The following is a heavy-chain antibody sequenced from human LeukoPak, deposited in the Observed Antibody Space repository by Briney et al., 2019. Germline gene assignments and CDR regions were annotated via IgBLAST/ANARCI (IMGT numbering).Heavy chain of an antibody. J-gene: IGHJ3*02. CDR2: IYPGDSDT. CDR3: ARFPQYYDSSGHPGNAFDI. V-gene: IGHV5-51*01. Sequence: GESLKISCQGSGYSFTSYWIGWVRQMPGKGLEWMGIIYPGDSDTRYSPSFQGQVTISADKSISTAYLQWSSLKASDTAMYYCARFPQYYDSSGHPGNAFDIWGQGTMVTVSS. CDR1: GYSFTSYW. D-gene: IGHD3-22*01.